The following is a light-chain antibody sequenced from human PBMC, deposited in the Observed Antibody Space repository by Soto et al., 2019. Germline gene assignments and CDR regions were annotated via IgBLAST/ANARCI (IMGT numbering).Light chain of an antibody. V-gene: IGKV3-15*01. CDR1: HSINNK. CDR2: RAS. J-gene: IGKJ1*01. Sequence: EMQLTQSPSTLSVSLGETATLSCRAEHSINNKLAWYQQKPGQAPKLLIYRASTRATGIPARFSGSGSGTEFTLTISSLQSEDSAIYYCQQYDSYSRTFGQGTKVDIK. CDR3: QQYDSYSRT.